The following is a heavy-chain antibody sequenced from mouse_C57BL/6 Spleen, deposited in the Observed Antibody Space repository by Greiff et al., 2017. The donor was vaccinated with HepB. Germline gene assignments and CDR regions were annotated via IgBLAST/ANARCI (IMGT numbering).Heavy chain of an antibody. CDR1: GYAFSSYW. CDR2: IYPGDGDT. CDR3: ARGGSPYYAMDY. V-gene: IGHV1-80*01. J-gene: IGHJ4*01. Sequence: QVHVKQSGAELVKPGASVKISCKASGYAFSSYWMNWVKQRPGKGLEWIGQIYPGDGDTNYNGKFKGKATLTADKSSSTAYMQLSSLTSEDSAVYFCARGGSPYYAMDYWGQGTSVTVSS.